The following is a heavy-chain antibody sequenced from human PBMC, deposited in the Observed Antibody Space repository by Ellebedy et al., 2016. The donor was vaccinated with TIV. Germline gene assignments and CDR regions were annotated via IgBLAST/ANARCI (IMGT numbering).Heavy chain of an antibody. CDR2: ISTSNGNT. V-gene: IGHV1-18*04. J-gene: IGHJ4*02. Sequence: ASVKVSCKAFGYIFSAYGISWVRQAPGQGLEWMGWISTSNGNTKYAQMFQDRVTMTTDTSTSNAYMELRSLGSGDTAVYFCARDPPGTTEDYWGQGTQVTVSS. CDR1: GYIFSAYG. CDR3: ARDPPGTTEDY. D-gene: IGHD4-17*01.